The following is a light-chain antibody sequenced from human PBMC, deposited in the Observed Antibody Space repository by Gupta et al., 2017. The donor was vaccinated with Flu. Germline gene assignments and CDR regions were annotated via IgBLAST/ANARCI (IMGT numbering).Light chain of an antibody. CDR1: NIGSKS. CDR2: DDS. V-gene: IGLV3-21*02. Sequence: SSVLTQPPSVSVAPGQTASITCGGPNIGSKSVHWYQQKPAHAPFLVVFDDSERPSGIPERFSCSHSGNTATLTISSADVGEEADYYCQMLYGTSDYQGVFGGGTKLSVL. J-gene: IGLJ3*02. CDR3: QMLYGTSDYQGV.